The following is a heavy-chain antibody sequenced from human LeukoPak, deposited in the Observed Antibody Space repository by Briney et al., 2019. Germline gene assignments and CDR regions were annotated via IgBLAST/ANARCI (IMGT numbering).Heavy chain of an antibody. Sequence: GESLKISCQGSGYSFTSYWIGWVRQMPGKGLGWMGIIYPGDSDTRYSPSFQGQVTISADKSISTAYLQWSSLKASDTAMYYCARHPPRDDSSGYPDAFDIWGQGTMVTVSS. CDR2: IYPGDSDT. CDR1: GYSFTSYW. D-gene: IGHD3-22*01. J-gene: IGHJ3*02. V-gene: IGHV5-51*01. CDR3: ARHPPRDDSSGYPDAFDI.